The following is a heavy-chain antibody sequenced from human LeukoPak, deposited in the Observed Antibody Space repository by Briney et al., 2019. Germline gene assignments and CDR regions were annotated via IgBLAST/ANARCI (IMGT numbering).Heavy chain of an antibody. D-gene: IGHD5-24*01. CDR2: IYSGGST. V-gene: IGHV3-66*01. J-gene: IGHJ4*02. CDR1: GFTVSSNY. CDR3: ASKRWLQSDFDY. Sequence: PGGSLRLSCAASGFTVSSNYMSWVRQAPGKGLEWVSVIYSGGSTYYADSVEGRFTISRDNSKNTLYLQMNSLRAEDTAVYYCASKRWLQSDFDYWGQGTLVTVSS.